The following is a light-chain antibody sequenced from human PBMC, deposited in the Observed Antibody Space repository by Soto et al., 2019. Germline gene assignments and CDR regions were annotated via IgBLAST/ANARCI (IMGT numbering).Light chain of an antibody. Sequence: DIQMTQSPSTLSASVGDRVTITCRASQNIGDWLAWYQQKPGKAPNLLIYKASSLQSGVPSRFSGSGSVTEFTLTISSLQPDDFATYYCQQYNSYPYTFGQGTKLEIK. V-gene: IGKV1-5*03. J-gene: IGKJ2*01. CDR2: KAS. CDR3: QQYNSYPYT. CDR1: QNIGDW.